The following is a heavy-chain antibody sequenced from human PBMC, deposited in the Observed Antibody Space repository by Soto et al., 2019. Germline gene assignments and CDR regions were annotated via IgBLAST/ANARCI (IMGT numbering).Heavy chain of an antibody. J-gene: IGHJ4*02. V-gene: IGHV3-23*01. Sequence: GGPLRLSCAASEFTFSNYAMSWVRQAPGKRMEWVSAISYGGGTTYYADSVMSRFTISRDNSKNTLYLQMNSLRAEDTAVYYCAKNPGYYYDSTGYHFDYWGQGTLVTVS. D-gene: IGHD3-22*01. CDR1: EFTFSNYA. CDR2: ISYGGGTT. CDR3: AKNPGYYYDSTGYHFDY.